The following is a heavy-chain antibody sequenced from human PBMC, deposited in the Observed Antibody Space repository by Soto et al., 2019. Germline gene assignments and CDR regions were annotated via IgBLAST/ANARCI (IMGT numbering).Heavy chain of an antibody. J-gene: IGHJ4*02. CDR3: ARRPSISWSHFDS. CDR1: GFTFSTYW. D-gene: IGHD6-13*01. Sequence: ELQLVESGGGLVQPGGSLRLSCAASGFTFSTYWMNWVRQAPGKGLEWVATIKQDGSEKYYVDSVKGRFTISRDNAKNSLYLQMNSLRAEDTALYYCARRPSISWSHFDSWGQGTLVTVSS. CDR2: IKQDGSEK. V-gene: IGHV3-7*05.